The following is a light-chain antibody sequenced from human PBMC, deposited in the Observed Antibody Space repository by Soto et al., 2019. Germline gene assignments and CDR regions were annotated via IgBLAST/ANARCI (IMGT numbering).Light chain of an antibody. CDR3: NSYTTTSNPYV. J-gene: IGLJ1*01. CDR2: EVS. Sequence: QSALTQPASVSGSPGQSITISCTGTSSDVGGYNYVSWYQQLPGKAPKLIIYEVSNRPSGVSIRFSGSKSGNTASLTISGLRAEDEADYYCNSYTTTSNPYVFGTGTKLTVL. CDR1: SSDVGGYNY. V-gene: IGLV2-14*01.